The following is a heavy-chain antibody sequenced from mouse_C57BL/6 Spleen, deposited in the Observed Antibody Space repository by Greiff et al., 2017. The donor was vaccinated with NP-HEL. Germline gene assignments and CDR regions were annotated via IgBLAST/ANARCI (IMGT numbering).Heavy chain of an antibody. CDR3: ARAGYDYDNYAMDD. CDR1: GYAFSSSW. J-gene: IGHJ4*01. Sequence: VQLQQSGPELVKPGASVKISCKASGYAFSSSWMNWVKQRPGKGLEWIGRIYPGDGDTNYNGKFKGKATLTADKSSSTAYMQLSSLTSEDSAVYFCARAGYDYDNYAMDDWGQGTSVTVSS. CDR2: IYPGDGDT. D-gene: IGHD2-4*01. V-gene: IGHV1-82*01.